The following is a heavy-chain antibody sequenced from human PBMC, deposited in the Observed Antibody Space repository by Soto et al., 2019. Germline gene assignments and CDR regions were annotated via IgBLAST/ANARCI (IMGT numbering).Heavy chain of an antibody. CDR2: VNPSGGST. CDR3: GREENCSDGICYSEYFQR. V-gene: IGHV1-46*01. Sequence: ASVKVSCKASGYIFTAYSMHWVRQAPGQGLEWMGVVNPSGGSTNYAQKFQGRITMTRDTSTSTVYMDLSSLTSEDTAVYYCGREENCSDGICYSEYFQRWGQGTLVNVSS. CDR1: GYIFTAYS. D-gene: IGHD2-15*01. J-gene: IGHJ1*01.